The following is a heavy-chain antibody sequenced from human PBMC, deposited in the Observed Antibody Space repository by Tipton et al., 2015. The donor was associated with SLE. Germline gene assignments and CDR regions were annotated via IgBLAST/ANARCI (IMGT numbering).Heavy chain of an antibody. Sequence: TLSLTCAVYGGSFSGYYWSWIRQPPGKGLEWIGSIDYSGSTNYNPSLKSRVTISVETSKSQFSLKVTSVTAADTAVYYCARGPYNWNPFYYYYMDVWGKGTTVTVSS. CDR2: IDYSGST. D-gene: IGHD1-20*01. V-gene: IGHV4-34*09. CDR1: GGSFSGYY. J-gene: IGHJ6*03. CDR3: ARGPYNWNPFYYYYMDV.